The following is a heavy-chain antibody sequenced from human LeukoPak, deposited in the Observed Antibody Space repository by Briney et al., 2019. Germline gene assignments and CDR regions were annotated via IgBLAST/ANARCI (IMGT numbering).Heavy chain of an antibody. D-gene: IGHD3-22*01. CDR2: INHSGST. V-gene: IGHV4-34*01. Sequence: PSETLSLTCAVYGGSFSGYYWSWIRQPPGKGLEWIGEINHSGSTNYNPSLKSRVTISVDTSKNQFSLKLSSVTAADTAVYYCASGRWLLRYGMDVWGRGTTVTVSS. J-gene: IGHJ6*02. CDR3: ASGRWLLRYGMDV. CDR1: GGSFSGYY.